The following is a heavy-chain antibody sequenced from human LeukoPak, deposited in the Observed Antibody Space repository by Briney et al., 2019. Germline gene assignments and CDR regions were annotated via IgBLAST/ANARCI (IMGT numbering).Heavy chain of an antibody. V-gene: IGHV4-34*01. J-gene: IGHJ5*02. D-gene: IGHD2-21*02. CDR3: ARERVVVTATNWFDP. Sequence: RSSETLSLTCAVYGGSFSGYYWSWIRQPPGKGLEWIGEINRSGSTNYNPSLKSRVTISVDTSKNQFSLKLSSVTAADTAVYYCARERVVVTATNWFDPWGQGTLVTVSS. CDR1: GGSFSGYY. CDR2: INRSGST.